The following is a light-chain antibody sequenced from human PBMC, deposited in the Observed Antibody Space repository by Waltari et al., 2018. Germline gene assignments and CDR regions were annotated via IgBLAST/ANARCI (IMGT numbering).Light chain of an antibody. CDR2: VAS. Sequence: IVMTQSPVSLSVTPGEPASISSRSSQSLLHSNGYNYVDWHVQKPGQSPQLLIYVASKRASGVPDRFSGSGSGTDFTLTISRVEAEDVGVYYCKQTRETPQTFGQGTKVEIK. CDR3: KQTRETPQT. V-gene: IGKV2-28*01. J-gene: IGKJ1*01. CDR1: QSLLHSNGYNY.